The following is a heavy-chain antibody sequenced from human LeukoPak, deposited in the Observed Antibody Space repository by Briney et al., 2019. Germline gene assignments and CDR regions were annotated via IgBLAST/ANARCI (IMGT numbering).Heavy chain of an antibody. J-gene: IGHJ6*02. CDR3: ARKNSGGSDYYYYGMDV. CDR2: IIPIFGTA. Sequence: SVKVSCKASGGTFSSYAISWVRQAPGQGLEWMGGIIPIFGTANYAQKFQGRVTITADESTSTAYMELISLRSEDTAVYYCARKNSGGSDYYYYGMDVWGQGTTVTVSS. V-gene: IGHV1-69*13. D-gene: IGHD2-15*01. CDR1: GGTFSSYA.